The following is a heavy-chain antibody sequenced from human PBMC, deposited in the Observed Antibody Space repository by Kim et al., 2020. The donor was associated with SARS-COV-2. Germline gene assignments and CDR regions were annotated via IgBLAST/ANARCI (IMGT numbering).Heavy chain of an antibody. V-gene: IGHV3-7*01. CDR2: IKQDGSEE. J-gene: IGHJ6*02. CDR3: ARDLRRYSYGLLGYGMDV. D-gene: IGHD5-18*01. Sequence: GGSLGLSCAASGFTFSSYWMSWVRQAPGKGLEWVANIKQDGSEEYYVDSVKGRFTISRDNAKNSLYLQMNSLRAEDTAVYYCARDLRRYSYGLLGYGMDVWGQGTTVTVSS. CDR1: GFTFSSYW.